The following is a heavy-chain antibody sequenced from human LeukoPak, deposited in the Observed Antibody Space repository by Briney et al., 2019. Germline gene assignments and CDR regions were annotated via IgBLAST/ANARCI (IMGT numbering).Heavy chain of an antibody. Sequence: GGSLRLSCAASGFTFSSYSMNWVRQAPGKGLEWVSSISSSSSYIYYADSVKGRFTISRDNAKNSLYLQMNSLRAEDTAVYYCARDGYCSGGSCTYGMDAWGQGTTVTVSS. J-gene: IGHJ6*02. CDR2: ISSSSSYI. CDR1: GFTFSSYS. D-gene: IGHD2-15*01. V-gene: IGHV3-21*01. CDR3: ARDGYCSGGSCTYGMDA.